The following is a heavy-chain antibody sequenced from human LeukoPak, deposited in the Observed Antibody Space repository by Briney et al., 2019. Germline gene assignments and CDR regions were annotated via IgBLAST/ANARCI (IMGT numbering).Heavy chain of an antibody. CDR1: GGSISSGGYY. CDR3: ARVVYDYVWGSYRPAGPYDSDY. Sequence: SETLSLTCTVSGGSISSGGYYWRWIRHPPGKGLEWIGYIDYSGSTYYNPSLKSRVTISVDTSKNQSSLKLSSVTAADTAGYYCARVVYDYVWGSYRPAGPYDSDYWGQGTLVTVSS. V-gene: IGHV4-31*03. CDR2: IDYSGST. D-gene: IGHD3-16*02. J-gene: IGHJ4*02.